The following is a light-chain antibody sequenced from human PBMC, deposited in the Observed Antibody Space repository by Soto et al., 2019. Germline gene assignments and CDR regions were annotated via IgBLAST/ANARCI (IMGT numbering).Light chain of an antibody. V-gene: IGKV3-11*01. CDR1: QSVSSY. CDR2: DAS. CDR3: QQRSNWLIT. J-gene: IGKJ5*01. Sequence: EIVLTQSPATLSLSPGERATLSCRASQSVSSYLAWYQQKPGQAPRILIYDASNRDTGIPARFSGSGSGTDFTLTISRLEPEDFSVYYCQQRSNWLITFGQGTRLEIK.